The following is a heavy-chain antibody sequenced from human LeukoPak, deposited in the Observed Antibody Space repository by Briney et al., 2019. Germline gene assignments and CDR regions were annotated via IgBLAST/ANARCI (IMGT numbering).Heavy chain of an antibody. Sequence: PGGSLRLSCAASGFTFSRHATHWVRQAPGKGLEWVAVISYDGSKKYYADSVKGRFTISRDNSKNTLYLQMNSLRAEDTAVYYCAKDRVSTGVEMATIGSDPWGQGTLVTVSS. J-gene: IGHJ5*02. CDR2: ISYDGSKK. D-gene: IGHD5-24*01. CDR3: AKDRVSTGVEMATIGSDP. V-gene: IGHV3-30*04. CDR1: GFTFSRHA.